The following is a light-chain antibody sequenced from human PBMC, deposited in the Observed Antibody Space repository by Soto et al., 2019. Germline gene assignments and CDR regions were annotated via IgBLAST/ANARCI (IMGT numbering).Light chain of an antibody. CDR3: QQSYTNPRT. Sequence: DIQMTQSPSSLSASVGDRVTITCRASQSISSYLNWYHQKPGKAPKLLIYSASSLQSGVPSRFSGSGSGTDFTLTISSLQPEDFATYYCQQSYTNPRTFGQGTMVEIK. CDR1: QSISSY. J-gene: IGKJ1*01. CDR2: SAS. V-gene: IGKV1-39*01.